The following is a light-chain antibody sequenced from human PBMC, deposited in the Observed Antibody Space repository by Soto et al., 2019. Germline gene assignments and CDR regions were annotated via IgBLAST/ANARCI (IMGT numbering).Light chain of an antibody. CDR2: GAS. Sequence: EIVLTQSPGTLSLSPGERVTLSCRASQSVTSSFLGWYQQKPGQAPRLLIYGASTRATGIPDRFSGSGSGTDFALTVIRLEAEDFAVYYCHQYGSSPLTFGGGTKVEI. CDR3: HQYGSSPLT. CDR1: QSVTSSF. V-gene: IGKV3-20*01. J-gene: IGKJ4*01.